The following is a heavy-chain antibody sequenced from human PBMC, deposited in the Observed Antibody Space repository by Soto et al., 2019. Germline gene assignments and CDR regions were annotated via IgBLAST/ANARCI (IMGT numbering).Heavy chain of an antibody. CDR1: GFTFSSYA. D-gene: IGHD4-17*01. Sequence: EVQLLESGGGLVQPGGPLRLSCAASGFTFSSYAMSWVRHAPGKGLEWVSAISDSGGSTYYAGSVKGRFTISRDNSKNTLYMQMNSLRAEDTAVYYCAKDVDYGDYVSWFDPWGQGTLVTVS. V-gene: IGHV3-23*01. CDR3: AKDVDYGDYVSWFDP. CDR2: ISDSGGST. J-gene: IGHJ5*02.